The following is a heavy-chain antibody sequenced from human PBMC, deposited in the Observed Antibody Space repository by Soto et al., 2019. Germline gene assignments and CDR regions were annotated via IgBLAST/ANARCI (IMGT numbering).Heavy chain of an antibody. Sequence: PSETLSLTCTVSGGSFKSGSYSWSWIRQPPGKGLEWIGYVYHTGRTSYNPSLKSRVSISMDTSKNQFSLNLDSVTAADTAVYFCAKDGPLLHTSRDWFDPWGQGTLVTVSS. J-gene: IGHJ5*02. CDR2: VYHTGRT. CDR3: AKDGPLLHTSRDWFDP. CDR1: GGSFKSGSYS. V-gene: IGHV4-61*01. D-gene: IGHD2-2*01.